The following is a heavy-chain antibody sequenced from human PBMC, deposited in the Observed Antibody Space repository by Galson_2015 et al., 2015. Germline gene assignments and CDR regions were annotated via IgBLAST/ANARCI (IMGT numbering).Heavy chain of an antibody. CDR1: GFTFSSYA. V-gene: IGHV3-30-3*01. Sequence: SLRLSCAASGFTFSSYAMHWVRQAPGKGLEWVAVISYDGSNKYCADSVKGRFTISRDNSKNTLYLQMNSLRAEDTAVYYCAASGAGDSSGYSSFDYWGQGTLVTVSS. D-gene: IGHD3-22*01. J-gene: IGHJ4*02. CDR2: ISYDGSNK. CDR3: AASGAGDSSGYSSFDY.